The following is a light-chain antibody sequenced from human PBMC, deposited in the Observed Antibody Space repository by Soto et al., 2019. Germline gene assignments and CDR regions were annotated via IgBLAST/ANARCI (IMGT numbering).Light chain of an antibody. CDR1: QSVNDY. CDR3: QKYNSASRT. Sequence: DFQVTQSPSSLSASVGDRVTITCRASQSVNDYLNWYQQRPGKAPRLLIYAASTLHSGVPSRFSGSGFGTDFSLTITSLQPEDVATYYCQKYNSASRTFGQGTKVEIK. J-gene: IGKJ1*01. V-gene: IGKV1-39*01. CDR2: AAS.